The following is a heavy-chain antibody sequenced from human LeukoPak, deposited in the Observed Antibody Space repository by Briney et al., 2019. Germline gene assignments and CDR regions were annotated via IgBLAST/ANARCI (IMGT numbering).Heavy chain of an antibody. D-gene: IGHD3-9*01. CDR1: GFTFSDYY. CDR3: ARDRALRYFDWLSQGPSNYYYGMDV. CDR2: ISSSSSYT. J-gene: IGHJ6*02. Sequence: KPGGSLRPSCAASGFTFSDYYMSWIRQAPGKGLEWVSYISSSSSYTNYADSVKGRFTISRDNAKNSLYLQMNSLRAEDTAVYYCARDRALRYFDWLSQGPSNYYYGMDVWGQGTTVTVSS. V-gene: IGHV3-11*05.